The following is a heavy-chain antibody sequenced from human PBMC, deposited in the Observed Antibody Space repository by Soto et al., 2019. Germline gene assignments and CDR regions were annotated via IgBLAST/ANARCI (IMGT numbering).Heavy chain of an antibody. J-gene: IGHJ4*02. CDR2: INPDGSAT. CDR1: GFTFSSYW. V-gene: IGHV3-74*01. CDR3: GRGGSDSPMAPGY. D-gene: IGHD5-18*01. Sequence: GGSLRLSCAASGFTFSSYWMHWVRQAPGKGLVLVSRINPDGSATNYADPVKGRFTISRYNAKNTLYLQMNSLRAEDTAVFYCGRGGSDSPMAPGYWGQGTLVTVSS.